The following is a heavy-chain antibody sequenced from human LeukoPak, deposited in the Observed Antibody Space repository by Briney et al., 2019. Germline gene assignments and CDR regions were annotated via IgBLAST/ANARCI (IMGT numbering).Heavy chain of an antibody. J-gene: IGHJ6*02. D-gene: IGHD3-10*01. CDR2: FYTSGIA. CDR1: GGSISSPY. V-gene: IGHV4-4*07. CDR3: ARDYGVWFGXHYYHXXXXV. Sequence: PSETLSLTCTVSGGSISSPYWTWIRQPAGKGLEWIGRFYTSGIANYNPSLKSRVTMSVDTSKNQFFLKVTSVTAAETAIYYCARDYGVWFGXHYYHXXXXVWGQGIXVT.